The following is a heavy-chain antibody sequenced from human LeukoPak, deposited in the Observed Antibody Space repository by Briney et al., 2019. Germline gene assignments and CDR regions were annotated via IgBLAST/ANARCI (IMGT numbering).Heavy chain of an antibody. J-gene: IGHJ4*02. Sequence: KPSETLSLTCAVYGGSFSGYSWSWIRQPPGKGLEWIGEIDHSGSTNYNPSLKSRLTISVDTSKNQFSLKLSSVTAADTAMYYCARGLDYYDSSGYRLAALGYWGQGTLVTVSS. D-gene: IGHD3-22*01. V-gene: IGHV4-34*01. CDR1: GGSFSGYS. CDR2: IDHSGST. CDR3: ARGLDYYDSSGYRLAALGY.